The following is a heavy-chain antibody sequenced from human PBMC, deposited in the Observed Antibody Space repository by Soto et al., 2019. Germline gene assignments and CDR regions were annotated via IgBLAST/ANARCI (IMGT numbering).Heavy chain of an antibody. V-gene: IGHV5-51*01. CDR1: GYRFTNNW. Sequence: EVQLVQSGAEVKKPGESLKISCKGSGYRFTNNWIGWVRQMPGKGLEWMGIIYPTDSDIRYSPSFQGQVTISADKSIRTAYLQWSRLQASDTAIYYCARLHCIPASCHSPSGRYFEYWGQGTLVTVSS. D-gene: IGHD2-2*01. CDR3: ARLHCIPASCHSPSGRYFEY. CDR2: IYPTDSDI. J-gene: IGHJ4*02.